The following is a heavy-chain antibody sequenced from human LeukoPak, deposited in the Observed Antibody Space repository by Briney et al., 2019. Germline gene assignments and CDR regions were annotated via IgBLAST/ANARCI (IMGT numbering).Heavy chain of an antibody. Sequence: GGSLRLSCAASGFTFSSYWMNWARQAPGKGLEWVASINHNGNVNYYVDSVKGRFTISRDNAKNSLYLQMSNLRAEDTAVYFCARDDCSTTPCYAYWGRGTLVTVSS. CDR1: GFTFSSYW. CDR2: INHNGNVN. V-gene: IGHV3-7*03. CDR3: ARDDCSTTPCYAY. J-gene: IGHJ4*02. D-gene: IGHD2-2*01.